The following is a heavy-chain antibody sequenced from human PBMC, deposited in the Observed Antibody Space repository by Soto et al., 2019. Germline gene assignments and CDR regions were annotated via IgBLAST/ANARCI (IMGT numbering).Heavy chain of an antibody. CDR3: ARAGDSNGYSYEAY. CDR1: GGTFSSYA. CDR2: IIPIFGTA. J-gene: IGHJ4*02. Sequence: QVQLVQSGAEVKKPGSSVKVSYKASGGTFSSYAISWVRQAPGQGLEWMGGIIPIFGTANYAQKFQGRVTITADESTSTAYMELSSLRSEDTAVYYCARAGDSNGYSYEAYWGQGTLVTVSS. D-gene: IGHD5-18*01. V-gene: IGHV1-69*12.